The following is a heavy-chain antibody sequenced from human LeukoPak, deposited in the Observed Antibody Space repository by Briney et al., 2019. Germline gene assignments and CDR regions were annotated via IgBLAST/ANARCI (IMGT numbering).Heavy chain of an antibody. J-gene: IGHJ4*02. D-gene: IGHD5-18*01. Sequence: GGSLRLSCAASGFTFSDYYMSWIRQAPGKGLEWVSYISSSGSTIYYADSVKGRFTISRDNAKNSLYLQMNSLRAEDTAVYYCARDSYEGYSYGPPDYWGQGTLVTVSS. CDR2: ISSSGSTI. CDR1: GFTFSDYY. V-gene: IGHV3-11*04. CDR3: ARDSYEGYSYGPPDY.